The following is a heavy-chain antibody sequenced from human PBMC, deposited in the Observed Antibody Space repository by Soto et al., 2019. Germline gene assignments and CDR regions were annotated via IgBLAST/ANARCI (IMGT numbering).Heavy chain of an antibody. CDR1: GFTFSSYA. CDR2: ISYDGSNK. J-gene: IGHJ6*02. Sequence: QVQLVESGGGVVQPGRSLRLSCAASGFTFSSYAMHWVRQAPGKGLEWVAVISYDGSNKYYADSVKGRFTISRDNSKNTLYLQMNSLRAEDTAVYYCAGSYCSGGSCYSGGEAIYYYYYGMDVWGQGTTVTVSS. V-gene: IGHV3-30-3*01. CDR3: AGSYCSGGSCYSGGEAIYYYYYGMDV. D-gene: IGHD2-15*01.